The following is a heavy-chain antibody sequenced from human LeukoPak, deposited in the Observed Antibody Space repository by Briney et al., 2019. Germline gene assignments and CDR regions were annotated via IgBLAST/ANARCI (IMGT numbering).Heavy chain of an antibody. Sequence: PSETLSLTCAVYGGSFSGYYWSWIRQPPGKGVEWIGEINHSGSTNYNPSLKSRVTISVDTSKTQFSLKLSSVTAADTAVYYCARSQPPPDFDYWGQGTLVTVSS. J-gene: IGHJ4*02. CDR3: ARSQPPPDFDY. V-gene: IGHV4-34*01. CDR2: INHSGST. D-gene: IGHD2-2*01. CDR1: GGSFSGYY.